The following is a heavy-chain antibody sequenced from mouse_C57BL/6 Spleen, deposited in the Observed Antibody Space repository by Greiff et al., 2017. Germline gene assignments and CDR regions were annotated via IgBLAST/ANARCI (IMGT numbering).Heavy chain of an antibody. CDR1: GYTFTSYW. Sequence: QVQLKQPGAELVKPGASVKLSCKASGYTFTSYWMHWVKQRPGQGLEWIGMIHPNSGSTNYNEKFKSKATLTVDKSSSTAYMQLSSLTSEDSAVYYCARNGITRTYYYAMDYWGQGTSVTVSS. V-gene: IGHV1-64*01. CDR2: IHPNSGST. J-gene: IGHJ4*01. CDR3: ARNGITRTYYYAMDY. D-gene: IGHD1-1*01.